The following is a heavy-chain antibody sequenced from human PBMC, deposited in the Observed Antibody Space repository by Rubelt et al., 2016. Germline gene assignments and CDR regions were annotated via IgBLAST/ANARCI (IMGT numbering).Heavy chain of an antibody. CDR2: IFSNDEK. V-gene: IGHV2-26*01. J-gene: IGHJ6*02. D-gene: IGHD2-2*01. Sequence: QVTLKESGPVLVRPAETLTLTCTVSGFSFSNPRMGVSWIRQPPGKALEWLAHIFSNDEKSYSPSLKSSLTISKDTSKSQVVLTMTNIDPRDTATYVCARIISEVPAAMNYYYYMDVWGQGTTVTVSS. CDR1: GFSFSNPRMG. CDR3: ARIISEVPAAMNYYYYMDV.